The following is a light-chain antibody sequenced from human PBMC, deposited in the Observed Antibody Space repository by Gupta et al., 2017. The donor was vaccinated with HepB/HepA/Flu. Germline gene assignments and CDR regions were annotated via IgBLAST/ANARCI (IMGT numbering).Light chain of an antibody. V-gene: IGLV1-51*01. CDR2: DNN. J-gene: IGLJ2*01. CDR1: SSNIGNNY. CDR3: GTWDSSLSAGGGVV. Sequence: QSVLTQPRSVSAAPGQKVTISCSGSSSNIGNNYVSWYQQLPGTAPKLLIYDNNKRPSGIPDRFSGSKSGTSATLGITGLQTGDEADYYCGTWDSSLSAGGGVVFGGGTKLTAL.